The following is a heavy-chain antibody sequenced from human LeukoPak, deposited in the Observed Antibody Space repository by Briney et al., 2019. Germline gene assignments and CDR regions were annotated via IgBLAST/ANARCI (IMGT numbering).Heavy chain of an antibody. CDR2: INPNSGGT. CDR3: ARAGFGIAVAAH. D-gene: IGHD6-19*01. J-gene: IGHJ4*02. V-gene: IGHV1-2*04. CDR1: GYTFTGYY. Sequence: ASVKVSCKASGYTFTGYYMHWVRQAPGQGLEWMGWINPNSGGTNYAQKFQGWVTMTRDTSISTAYMELSRLRSGDTAVYYCARAGFGIAVAAHWGQGTLVTVSS.